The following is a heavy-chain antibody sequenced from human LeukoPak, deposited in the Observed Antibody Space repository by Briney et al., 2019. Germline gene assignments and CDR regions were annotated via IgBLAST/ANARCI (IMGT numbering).Heavy chain of an antibody. CDR1: GYTFSTYD. D-gene: IGHD1/OR15-1a*01. J-gene: IGHJ6*03. Sequence: ASVKVSCKAAGYTFSTYDISWVRQATGQGLEWMGGMNPKSGNTLYAQKFQGRVTMTSNTSISKAYMELRSVRSEDTAVYYCARFLNNPVNRRGPANYYMDVWGKGTTVTISS. CDR2: MNPKSGNT. CDR3: ARFLNNPVNRRGPANYYMDV. V-gene: IGHV1-8*01.